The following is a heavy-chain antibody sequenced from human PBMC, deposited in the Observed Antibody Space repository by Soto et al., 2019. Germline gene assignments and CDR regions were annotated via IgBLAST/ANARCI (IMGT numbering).Heavy chain of an antibody. V-gene: IGHV1-18*04. CDR1: GYTFTSYG. J-gene: IGHJ5*02. CDR3: ARDPRKESVVGAGMVGFDP. D-gene: IGHD2-15*01. CDR2: ISAYNGNT. Sequence: GASVKVSCKASGYTFTSYGISWVRQAPGQGLEWMGWISAYNGNTNYAQKLQGRVTMTTDTSTSTAYMELRSLRSDDTAVYYCARDPRKESVVGAGMVGFDPWGQGTLVTVSS.